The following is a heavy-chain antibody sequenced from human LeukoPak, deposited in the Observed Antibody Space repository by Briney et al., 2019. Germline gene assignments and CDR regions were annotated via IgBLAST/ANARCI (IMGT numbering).Heavy chain of an antibody. D-gene: IGHD3-3*01. CDR3: ATSPFWSGYYPHFDY. Sequence: GASVKVSCKASGYTFTSYGISWVRQSPGQGLEWMGWISAYNGNTNYAQKLQGRVTMTTDTSTSTAYMELSSLRSEDTAVYYCATSPFWSGYYPHFDYWGQGTLVTVSS. CDR2: ISAYNGNT. CDR1: GYTFTSYG. V-gene: IGHV1-18*01. J-gene: IGHJ4*02.